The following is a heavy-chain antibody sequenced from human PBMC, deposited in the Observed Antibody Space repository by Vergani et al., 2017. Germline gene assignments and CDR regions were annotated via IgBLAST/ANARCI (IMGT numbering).Heavy chain of an antibody. CDR3: AKKGGGGYSGYDPLDQATDFDY. CDR2: ISWNSGSI. Sequence: EVQLVESGGGLVQPGRSLRLSCAASGFTFDDYAMHWVRQAPGKGLEWVSGISWNSGSIGYADSVKGRFTISRDNAKNSLYLQMNSLRAEYTALYYCAKKGGGGYSGYDPLDQATDFDYWGQGTLVTVSS. D-gene: IGHD5-12*01. CDR1: GFTFDDYA. J-gene: IGHJ4*02. V-gene: IGHV3-9*01.